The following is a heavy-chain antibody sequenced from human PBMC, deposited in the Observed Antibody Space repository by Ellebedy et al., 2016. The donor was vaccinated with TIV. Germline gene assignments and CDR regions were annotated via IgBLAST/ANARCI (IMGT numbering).Heavy chain of an antibody. CDR1: GGSISSSSFY. CDR3: ARVLRGGRAGDYFDY. V-gene: IGHV4-39*07. CDR2: IYYSGTT. Sequence: MPGGSLRLSCTVSGGSISSSSFYWGWIRQPPGKGLEWIGNIYYSGTTYYSPSLKSRVTISVDTSKNPFSLNLNSVTAADTAVYYCARVLRGGRAGDYFDYWGQGTLVTVSS. J-gene: IGHJ4*02. D-gene: IGHD1-1*01.